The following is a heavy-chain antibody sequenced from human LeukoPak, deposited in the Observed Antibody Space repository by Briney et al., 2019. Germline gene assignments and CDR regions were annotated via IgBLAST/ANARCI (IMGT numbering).Heavy chain of an antibody. V-gene: IGHV3-30-3*01. D-gene: IGHD3-22*01. Sequence: QPGRSLRLSCAASGFTFTAYLIHWVRQAPGKGLEWVAVMSSDGNAMFCADSVKGRFTISRDNSKNTLYLQMNSLRAEDTAVYYCVRESEYYFDHSASFDYWGQGTLVTVSS. CDR3: VRESEYYFDHSASFDY. J-gene: IGHJ4*02. CDR1: GFTFTAYL. CDR2: MSSDGNAM.